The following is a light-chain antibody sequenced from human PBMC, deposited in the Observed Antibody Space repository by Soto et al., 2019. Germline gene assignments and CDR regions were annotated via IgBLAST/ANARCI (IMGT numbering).Light chain of an antibody. CDR2: EVG. J-gene: IGLJ1*01. CDR1: ISDVGAFNY. CDR3: CSYASGSIYV. Sequence: QSVLTQPASVSGSPGQSITISCTGTISDVGAFNYVSWYLQYPGKAPKLMIYEVGHRPSGVSNRFSGSKSGNTASLTISGLQAEDEADYYCCSYASGSIYVFGTGTKLTVL. V-gene: IGLV2-14*01.